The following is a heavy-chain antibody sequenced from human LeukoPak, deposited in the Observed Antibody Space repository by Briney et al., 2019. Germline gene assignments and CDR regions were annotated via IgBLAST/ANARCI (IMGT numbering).Heavy chain of an antibody. V-gene: IGHV4-39*01. D-gene: IGHD2-2*01. J-gene: IGHJ4*02. CDR1: GGSISSSSYY. CDR3: ARMPRGPRTFDY. Sequence: PSETLSLTCTVSGGSISSSSYYWGWIRQPPGKGLEWIGSIYYSGSTYYNPSLKSRVTISVDTSKNQFSLKLSSVTAADTAVYYCARMPRGPRTFDYWGQGTLVTVSS. CDR2: IYYSGST.